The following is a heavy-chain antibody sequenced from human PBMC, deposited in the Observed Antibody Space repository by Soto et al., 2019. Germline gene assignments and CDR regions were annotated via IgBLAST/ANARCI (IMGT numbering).Heavy chain of an antibody. J-gene: IGHJ6*02. V-gene: IGHV1-2*02. CDR3: AVSNCSGGSCYSSGYYYYYYGMDV. Sequence: VKVSCKASGYTFTGYYMHWVRQAPGQGLEWMGWINPNSGGTNYAQKFQGRVTMTRDTSISTAYMELSRLRSDDTAVYYCAVSNCSGGSCYSSGYYYYYYGMDVWGQGTTVTVSS. D-gene: IGHD2-15*01. CDR1: GYTFTGYY. CDR2: INPNSGGT.